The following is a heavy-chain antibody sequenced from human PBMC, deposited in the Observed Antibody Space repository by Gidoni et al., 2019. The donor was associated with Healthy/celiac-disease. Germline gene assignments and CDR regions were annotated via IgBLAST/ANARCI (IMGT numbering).Heavy chain of an antibody. D-gene: IGHD2-21*02. Sequence: QVQLQESGPGLVKPSQTLSLTCTVSGGSISSGDYYWSWIRQPPGKGLEWIGYIYYSGSTYYNPSLKSRVTISVDTSKNQFSLKLSSVTAADTAVYYCARVGDDSPCGGDCYSLPYFDYWGQGTLVTVSS. V-gene: IGHV4-30-4*01. J-gene: IGHJ4*02. CDR2: IYYSGST. CDR1: GGSISSGDYY. CDR3: ARVGDDSPCGGDCYSLPYFDY.